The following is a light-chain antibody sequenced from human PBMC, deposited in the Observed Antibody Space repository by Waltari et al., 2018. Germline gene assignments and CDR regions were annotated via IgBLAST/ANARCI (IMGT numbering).Light chain of an antibody. V-gene: IGKV1-27*01. CDR3: QKYNGDPPWT. CDR2: SAS. CDR1: QGISNS. J-gene: IGKJ1*01. Sequence: DIQMTQSPSSLSASVGDSATIPCRASQGISNSLAWFQQKPGKVPNLLIYSASTLESGVPSRFSGSGSGTDFTLTISSLQPEDVATYYCQKYNGDPPWTFGQGTKVEIK.